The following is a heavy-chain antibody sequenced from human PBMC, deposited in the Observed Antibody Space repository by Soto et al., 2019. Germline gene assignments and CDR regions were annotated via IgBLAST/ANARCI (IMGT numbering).Heavy chain of an antibody. V-gene: IGHV1-18*01. Sequence: APVKVYCKASGYTFTSYGISWVRQAPRQGLEWMGWISAYNGNTNYAQKLQGRVTMTTDTSTSTAYMELRSLRSDDTAVYYCARVVTIFGVVIASGGMDVWGQGTTVTVSS. CDR3: ARVVTIFGVVIASGGMDV. D-gene: IGHD3-3*01. CDR1: GYTFTSYG. CDR2: ISAYNGNT. J-gene: IGHJ6*02.